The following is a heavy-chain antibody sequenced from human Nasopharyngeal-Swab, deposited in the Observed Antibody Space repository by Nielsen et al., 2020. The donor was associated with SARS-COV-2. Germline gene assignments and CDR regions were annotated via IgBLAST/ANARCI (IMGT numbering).Heavy chain of an antibody. Sequence: GGSLRLSCAASGFTFSDYYMSWIRQAPGKGLEWVSYISSSGSTIYYADSVKGRFTISRDNAKNSLYLQMNSLRAEDTAVYYCARSHNGYSYGYTNYYGMDVWGQGTTVTVSS. CDR3: ARSHNGYSYGYTNYYGMDV. CDR2: ISSSGSTI. J-gene: IGHJ6*02. CDR1: GFTFSDYY. V-gene: IGHV3-11*01. D-gene: IGHD5-18*01.